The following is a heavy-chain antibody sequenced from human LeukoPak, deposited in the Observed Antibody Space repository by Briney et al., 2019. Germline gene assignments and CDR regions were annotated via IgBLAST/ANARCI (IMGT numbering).Heavy chain of an antibody. CDR2: ISGSGGST. CDR1: GFTFSSYA. V-gene: IGHV3-23*01. Sequence: GGSLRLSCAASGFTFSSYAMSWVRQAPGKGLEWVSAISGSGGSTYYADSVKGRFTISRDNSKNTLYLQMNSLRAEDTAVYYCAKAAVPAANYYYYYMDVWGKGTTVTVSS. D-gene: IGHD2-2*01. CDR3: AKAAVPAANYYYYYMDV. J-gene: IGHJ6*03.